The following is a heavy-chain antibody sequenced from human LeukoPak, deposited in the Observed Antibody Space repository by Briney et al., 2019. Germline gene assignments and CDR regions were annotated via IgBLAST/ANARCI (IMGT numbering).Heavy chain of an antibody. Sequence: ASVKVSCTASGYIFTSYGFSWVRQAPGQGLEWMGWVSAYNGNTNYAQKLQGRVTMTTDTSTSIAYMELRSLRSDDTAVYYCARDTPHKYSGSYFDYWGQGTLVTVSS. CDR1: GYIFTSYG. CDR2: VSAYNGNT. J-gene: IGHJ4*02. D-gene: IGHD1-26*01. V-gene: IGHV1-18*04. CDR3: ARDTPHKYSGSYFDY.